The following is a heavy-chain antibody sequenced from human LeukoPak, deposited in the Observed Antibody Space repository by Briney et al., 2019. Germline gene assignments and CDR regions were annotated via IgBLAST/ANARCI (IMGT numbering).Heavy chain of an antibody. V-gene: IGHV3-64*01. CDR2: ISSNGGST. D-gene: IGHD1-26*01. CDR1: GFTFSSYA. CDR3: ARALEWVLPIDY. J-gene: IGHJ4*02. Sequence: GGSLRLSCAASGFTFSSYAMHWVRQAPGKGLEYVSAISSNGGSTYYANSVKGRFTISRDNSKNTLYLQMGSLRAEDMAVYYCARALEWVLPIDYWGQGTLVTVSS.